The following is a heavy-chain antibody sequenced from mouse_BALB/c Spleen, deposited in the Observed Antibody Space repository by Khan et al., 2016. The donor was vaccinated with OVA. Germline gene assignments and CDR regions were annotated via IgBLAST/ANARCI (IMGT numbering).Heavy chain of an antibody. J-gene: IGHJ2*01. CDR3: AGLEDI. CDR1: GFSLTSYG. Sequence: VQLQESGPGLVAPSQSLSITCTVSGFSLTSYGVHWVRQPPGKGLEWLGVIWAGGSTNYNSALMSRLSISKENTTSQVFLQMNSMQTDDTAMYYYAGLEDIWGQGTTLTVSS. D-gene: IGHD1-3*01. V-gene: IGHV2-9*02. CDR2: IWAGGST.